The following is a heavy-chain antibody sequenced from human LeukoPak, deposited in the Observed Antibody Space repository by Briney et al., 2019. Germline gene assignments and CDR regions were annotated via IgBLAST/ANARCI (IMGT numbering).Heavy chain of an antibody. CDR2: IYYSGST. CDR3: ARDKRYSSGWYRGGPAGVGAFDI. CDR1: GGSISSYY. V-gene: IGHV4-59*01. D-gene: IGHD6-19*01. Sequence: PSETLSLTCTVSGGSISSYYWSWIRQPPGKGLEWIGYIYYSGSTNYNPSLKSRVTISVDTSKNQFSLKLSSVTAADTAVYYCARDKRYSSGWYRGGPAGVGAFDIWGQGTMVTVSS. J-gene: IGHJ3*02.